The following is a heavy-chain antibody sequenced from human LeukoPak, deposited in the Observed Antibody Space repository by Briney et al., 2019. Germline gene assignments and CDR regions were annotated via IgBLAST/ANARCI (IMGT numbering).Heavy chain of an antibody. J-gene: IGHJ6*02. Sequence: SETLSLTCTVSGGSISSSSYYWGWIRQPPWKGPEWIGSIHYSGSTYYNPSLKSRVTISVDTSKNQFSPKLSSVTAADTAVYYCASQKTTYYYYGMDVWGQGTTVTVSS. CDR3: ASQKTTYYYYGMDV. D-gene: IGHD2/OR15-2a*01. CDR1: GGSISSSSYY. V-gene: IGHV4-39*01. CDR2: IHYSGST.